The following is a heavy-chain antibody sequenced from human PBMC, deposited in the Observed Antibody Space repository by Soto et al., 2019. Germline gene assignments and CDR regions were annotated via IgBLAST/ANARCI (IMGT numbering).Heavy chain of an antibody. V-gene: IGHV1-2*02. Sequence: SGASVKVSCKASGYTFTGYYIHWVRQAPGQGLEWVGEISPKSGGTRYAQKFQGRVTMTKDTSITTVYMELSNLSPDDTAVYYCGKGRSGEVGVFYWGQGTLVTVHS. CDR3: GKGRSGEVGVFY. CDR2: ISPKSGGT. J-gene: IGHJ4*02. D-gene: IGHD3-16*01. CDR1: GYTFTGYY.